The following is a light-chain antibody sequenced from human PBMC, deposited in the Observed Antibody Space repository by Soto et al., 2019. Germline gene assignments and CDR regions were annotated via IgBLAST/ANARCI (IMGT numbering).Light chain of an antibody. CDR1: SSDVGGYNY. V-gene: IGLV2-14*01. J-gene: IGLJ2*01. Sequence: QSVLTQPASVSGSPGQSITISCTGTSSDVGGYNYVSWYQQHPGKAPKLMIYEVSNRPSGVSNRFSGSKSGNTASLTISGPQAEDEADYYGSSYTRSSTLDVVFGGGTKLTVL. CDR3: SSYTRSSTLDVV. CDR2: EVS.